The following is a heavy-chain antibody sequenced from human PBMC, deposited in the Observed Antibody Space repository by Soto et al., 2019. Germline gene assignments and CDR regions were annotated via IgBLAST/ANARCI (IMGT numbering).Heavy chain of an antibody. CDR3: AHRPTVAYYYGMDV. Sequence: QITLKESGPTLVKPTQTLTLTCTFSGFSLSTSGVGVGWIRQPPGKALEWLALIYWNDDKRYSPSLKSRLTITKDTSKNQVVLTMTNMDPVDTATYYCAHRPTVAYYYGMDVWGQGTTVTVSS. J-gene: IGHJ6*02. CDR2: IYWNDDK. V-gene: IGHV2-5*01. CDR1: GFSLSTSGVG.